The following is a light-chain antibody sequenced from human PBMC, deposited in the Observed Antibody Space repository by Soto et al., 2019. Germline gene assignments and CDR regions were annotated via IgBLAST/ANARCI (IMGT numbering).Light chain of an antibody. V-gene: IGKV3-11*01. CDR3: QQRSNWPSIT. J-gene: IGKJ5*01. CDR1: QSVGSS. CDR2: DSS. Sequence: EIVLPQSPATLSLSPGERATLSCRASQSVGSSLAWYQQKPGQAPRLLIYDSSNRATGIPARFSGSGSGTDVTLTIISLEPEEFAVYYCQQRSNWPSITCGQGTRLEIK.